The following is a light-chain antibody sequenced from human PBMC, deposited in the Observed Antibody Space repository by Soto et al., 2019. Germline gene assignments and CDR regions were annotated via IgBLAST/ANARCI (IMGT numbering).Light chain of an antibody. V-gene: IGLV1-47*01. Sequence: QSVLTQPPSASXTXXXRXXXXXXXXXXXIGSNYVYWYHQLPGTAPKLLIYRNNQRPSGVPDRFSGSKSGTSASLAISGLRSEDEADYYCAAWDDSLSGWVFGGGTKLTVL. CDR2: RNN. J-gene: IGLJ3*02. CDR3: AAWDDSLSGWV. CDR1: XXXIGSNY.